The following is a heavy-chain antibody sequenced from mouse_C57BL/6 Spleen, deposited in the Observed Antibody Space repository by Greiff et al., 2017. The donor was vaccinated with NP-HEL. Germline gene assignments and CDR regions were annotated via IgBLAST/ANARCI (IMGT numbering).Heavy chain of an antibody. D-gene: IGHD2-4*01. CDR3: ARGYDYGPSFDY. CDR2: INPNNGGT. CDR1: GYTFTDYN. Sequence: EVQLQQSGPELVKPGASVKIPCKASGYTFTDYNMDWVKQSHGKSLEWIGDINPNNGGTSYNQKFKGKATLTVDKSSSTAYMELRSLTSEDTAVYYCARGYDYGPSFDYWGQGTTLTVSS. J-gene: IGHJ2*01. V-gene: IGHV1-18*01.